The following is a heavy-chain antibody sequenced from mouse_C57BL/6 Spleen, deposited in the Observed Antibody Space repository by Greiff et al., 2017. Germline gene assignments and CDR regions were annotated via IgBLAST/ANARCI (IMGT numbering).Heavy chain of an antibody. CDR3: ARGWPGYAMDY. CDR2: ISYSGST. D-gene: IGHD2-3*01. CDR1: GYSITSGYD. V-gene: IGHV3-1*01. Sequence: EVQLQESGPGMVKPSQSLSLTCTVTGYSITSGYDWHWIRHFPGNKLDWMGYISYSGSTNYNPSLKSRISITHDTSKNHFFLKLNSVTTEDTATYYCARGWPGYAMDYWGQGTSVTVSS. J-gene: IGHJ4*01.